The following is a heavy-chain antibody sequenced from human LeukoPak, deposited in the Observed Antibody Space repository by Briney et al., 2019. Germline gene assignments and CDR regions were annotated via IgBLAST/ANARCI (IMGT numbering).Heavy chain of an antibody. D-gene: IGHD2-15*01. V-gene: IGHV1-46*01. CDR3: ASSDCSGGSCFILGY. CDR1: GYTFSTYY. J-gene: IGHJ4*02. CDR2: INPSSRST. Sequence: ASVKVSCKASGYTFSTYYLHWVRQAPGQGLEWMGIINPSSRSTTYAQTFEGRVTMTSDTSTSTVYMELSRLRSEDTAVYYCASSDCSGGSCFILGYWGQGTLVTVSS.